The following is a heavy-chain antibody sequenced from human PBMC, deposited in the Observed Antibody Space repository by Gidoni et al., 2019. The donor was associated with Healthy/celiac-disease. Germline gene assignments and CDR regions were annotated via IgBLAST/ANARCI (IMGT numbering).Heavy chain of an antibody. CDR3: AREGRGDLRYFDY. CDR1: GGSISSGGYY. J-gene: IGHJ4*02. Sequence: QVQLQESGPGLVKPSQTLSLTCTVSGGSISSGGYYWSWIRQHPGKGLEWIGYIYYRGSTYYNPSLKSRVTISVDTSKNQFSLKLSSVTAADTAVYYCAREGRGDLRYFDYWGQGTLVTVSS. V-gene: IGHV4-31*03. CDR2: IYYRGST. D-gene: IGHD4-17*01.